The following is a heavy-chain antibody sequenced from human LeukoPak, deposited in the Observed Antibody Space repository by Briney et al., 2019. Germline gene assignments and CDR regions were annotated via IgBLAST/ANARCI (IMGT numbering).Heavy chain of an antibody. CDR2: ISSSSSTI. CDR3: ARDVNYYDSSGYGFMDV. Sequence: GGSLRLSCAASGFTFSSYSMNWVRRAPGKGLEWVSYISSSSSTIYYADSVKGRFTISRDNAKNSLYLQMNSLRAEDTAVYYCARDVNYYDSSGYGFMDVWGKGTTVTVSS. D-gene: IGHD3-22*01. V-gene: IGHV3-48*04. J-gene: IGHJ6*03. CDR1: GFTFSSYS.